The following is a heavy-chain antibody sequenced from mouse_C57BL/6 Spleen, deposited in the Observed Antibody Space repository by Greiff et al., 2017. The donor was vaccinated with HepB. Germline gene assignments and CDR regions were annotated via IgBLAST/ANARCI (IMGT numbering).Heavy chain of an antibody. CDR2: IDPSDSYT. J-gene: IGHJ2*01. CDR3: ARRDDGYFDY. Sequence: VQLQQPGAELVMPGASVKLSCKASGYTFTSYWMHWVKQWPGQGLEWIGEIDPSDSYTNYNQKFKGKSTLTVDKSSSTAYMQLSSLTSEDSAVYYCARRDDGYFDYWGQGTTLTVSS. D-gene: IGHD2-3*01. CDR1: GYTFTSYW. V-gene: IGHV1-69*01.